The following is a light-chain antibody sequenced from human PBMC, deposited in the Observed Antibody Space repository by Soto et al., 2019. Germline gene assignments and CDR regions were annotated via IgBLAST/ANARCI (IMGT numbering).Light chain of an antibody. CDR2: SDT. CDR3: AAWDDRLSGRV. V-gene: IGLV1-47*02. CDR1: TANIGKNF. Sequence: QSVLTQPPSASGAPGQRVTISCSGNTANIGKNFVYWYLQLPGTAPKLLIFSDTQRPSGVPDRFSGSKSGSSASLVINGLRSEDDGDYYCAAWDDRLSGRVFGTGTKLTVL. J-gene: IGLJ1*01.